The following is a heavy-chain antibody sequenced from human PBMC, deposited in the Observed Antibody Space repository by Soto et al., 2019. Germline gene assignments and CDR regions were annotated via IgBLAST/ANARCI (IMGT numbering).Heavy chain of an antibody. CDR2: IYYSGST. CDR3: ARDGIYDSSGYYAPPPAFDI. J-gene: IGHJ3*02. Sequence: QVQLQESGPGLVKPSETLSLTCTVSGGSISSYYWSWIRQPPGKGLEWIGYIYYSGSTNYNPSLKMRVTISVDTSKNQFSLKLSSVTAADTAVYYCARDGIYDSSGYYAPPPAFDIWGQGTMVTVSS. V-gene: IGHV4-59*01. D-gene: IGHD3-22*01. CDR1: GGSISSYY.